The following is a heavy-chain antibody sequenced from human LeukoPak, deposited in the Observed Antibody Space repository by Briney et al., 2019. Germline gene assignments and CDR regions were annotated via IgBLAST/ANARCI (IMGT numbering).Heavy chain of an antibody. Sequence: GGSLRLSCAASGFTFSNAWMSWVRQAPGKGLEWVGRIKSKTDGGTTDYAAPAKGRFTISRDDSKNTLYLQMNSLKTEDTAVYYCTTVVPAAISNWFDPWGQGTLVTVSS. D-gene: IGHD2-2*01. V-gene: IGHV3-15*01. J-gene: IGHJ5*02. CDR2: IKSKTDGGTT. CDR1: GFTFSNAW. CDR3: TTVVPAAISNWFDP.